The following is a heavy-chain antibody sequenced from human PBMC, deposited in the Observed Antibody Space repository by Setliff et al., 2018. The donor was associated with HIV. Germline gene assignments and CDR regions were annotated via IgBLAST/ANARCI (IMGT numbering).Heavy chain of an antibody. V-gene: IGHV1-18*01. CDR1: GYTFTSYG. D-gene: IGHD6-13*01. CDR3: ARDPPLAAAGGPDAFDI. CDR2: ISAYNGNT. J-gene: IGHJ3*02. Sequence: WASVKVSCKASGYTFTSYGISWVRRAPGQGLEWMGWISAYNGNTNYAQKLQGRVTMTTDTSTSTAYMELRSLRSDDTAVYYCARDPPLAAAGGPDAFDIWGQGTMVTVSS.